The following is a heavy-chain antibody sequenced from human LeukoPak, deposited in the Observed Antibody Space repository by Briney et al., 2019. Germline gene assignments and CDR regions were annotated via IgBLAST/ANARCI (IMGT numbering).Heavy chain of an antibody. CDR3: ARSGVGATTKGFDY. J-gene: IGHJ4*02. CDR1: GDSVSSYTAA. D-gene: IGHD1-26*01. Sequence: SQTLSLTCAISGDSVSSYTAAWNWIRQSPSRGLEWLGRTFYRSKWYNDYAVSVKGRITFTPDTSKNQFSLQLNSVTPEDTVVYYCARSGVGATTKGFDYWGQGTLVTVSS. V-gene: IGHV6-1*01. CDR2: TFYRSKWYN.